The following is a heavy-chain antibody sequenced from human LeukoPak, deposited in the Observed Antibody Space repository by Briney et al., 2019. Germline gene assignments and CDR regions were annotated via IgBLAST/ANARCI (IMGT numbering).Heavy chain of an antibody. J-gene: IGHJ4*02. CDR3: ARDRGVVAGFDY. Sequence: KTSETLSLTCTVSGGSISGYYWSWIRQPPGKGLEWIGYIYYSGSTNYNPSLKSRVTVSVDTSKNQFSLKLSSVTAADTALYYCARDRGVVAGFDYWGQGTLVTVSS. CDR1: GGSISGYY. D-gene: IGHD6-19*01. V-gene: IGHV4-59*01. CDR2: IYYSGST.